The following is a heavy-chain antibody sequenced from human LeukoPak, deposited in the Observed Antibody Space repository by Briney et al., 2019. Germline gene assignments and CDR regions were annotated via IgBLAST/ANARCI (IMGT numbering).Heavy chain of an antibody. D-gene: IGHD3-10*01. V-gene: IGHV4-34*01. J-gene: IGHJ5*02. CDR2: IYYSGST. Sequence: SETLSLTCAVYGGSFSGYYWSWIRQPPGKGLEWIGYIYYSGSTYYNPSLKSRVTISVDTSKNQFSLKLSSVTAADTAVYYCARMYYYGSGSYGLSPPIWFDPWGQGTLVTVSS. CDR1: GGSFSGYY. CDR3: ARMYYYGSGSYGLSPPIWFDP.